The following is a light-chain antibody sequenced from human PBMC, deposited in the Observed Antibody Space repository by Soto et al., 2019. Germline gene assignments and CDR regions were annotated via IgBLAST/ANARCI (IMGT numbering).Light chain of an antibody. J-gene: IGKJ4*01. Sequence: DIQMTQSPSSLSASVGDRVTITCRASQSISSSLNWYQQKLGKAPKLLIFDASTLQSGVPSRFSGSGSGTDFTLTISSLQPEDSATYYCQQSNSMPLTFCGGTKVEIK. CDR2: DAS. CDR3: QQSNSMPLT. V-gene: IGKV1-39*01. CDR1: QSISSS.